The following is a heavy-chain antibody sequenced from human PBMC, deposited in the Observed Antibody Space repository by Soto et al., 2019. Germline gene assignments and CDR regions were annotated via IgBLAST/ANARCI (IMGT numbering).Heavy chain of an antibody. CDR1: GFTFSSYA. J-gene: IGHJ6*02. V-gene: IGHV3-23*01. D-gene: IGHD6-6*01. CDR2: ISGSGGST. Sequence: GGSLRLSCAASGFTFSSYAMSWVRQAPGKGLEWVSAISGSGGSTYYADSVKGRFTISRDNSKNTLYLQMNSLRAEDTAVYYCAAGSSSQDYYYYGMDVWGQGTTVTVSS. CDR3: AAGSSSQDYYYYGMDV.